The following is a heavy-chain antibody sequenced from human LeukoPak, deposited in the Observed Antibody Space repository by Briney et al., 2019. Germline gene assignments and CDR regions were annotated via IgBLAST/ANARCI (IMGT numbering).Heavy chain of an antibody. J-gene: IGHJ5*02. V-gene: IGHV4-4*07. D-gene: IGHD5-12*01. CDR1: GGSISSYY. Sequence: PSETLSLTCTVSGGSISSYYWSWIRQPAGKGLEWIGRIYISGSTNYNPSLKSRVTMSVDTSKNQFSLKLSSVTAADTAVYYCARLRYSGYDRWDIWFDPWGQGTLVTVSS. CDR3: ARLRYSGYDRWDIWFDP. CDR2: IYISGST.